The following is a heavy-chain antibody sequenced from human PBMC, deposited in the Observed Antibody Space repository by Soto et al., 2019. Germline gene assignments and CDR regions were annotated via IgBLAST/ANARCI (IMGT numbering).Heavy chain of an antibody. V-gene: IGHV4-59*08. D-gene: IGHD3-10*01. Sequence: PSETLSLTCTVSGGSISSYYWSWIRQPPGKGLEWIGYIYYSGSTNYNPSLKSRVTISVDTSKNQFSLKLSSVTAADTAVYYCARSYYGSGSAFYYFDYWGQGSLVTVSS. J-gene: IGHJ4*02. CDR3: ARSYYGSGSAFYYFDY. CDR2: IYYSGST. CDR1: GGSISSYY.